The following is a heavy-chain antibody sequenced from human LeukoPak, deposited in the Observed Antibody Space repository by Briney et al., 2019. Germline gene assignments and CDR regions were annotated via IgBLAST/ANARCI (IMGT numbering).Heavy chain of an antibody. CDR3: ARLAYGSGSYYNRRWFDP. Sequence: SETLSLTCAVYGESFSGYYWSWIRQPPGKGLEWIGEINHSGSTNYNPSLKSRVTISVDTSKNQFSLKLSSVTAADTAVYYCARLAYGSGSYYNRRWFDPWGQGTLVTVSS. J-gene: IGHJ5*02. V-gene: IGHV4-34*01. CDR1: GESFSGYY. D-gene: IGHD3-10*01. CDR2: INHSGST.